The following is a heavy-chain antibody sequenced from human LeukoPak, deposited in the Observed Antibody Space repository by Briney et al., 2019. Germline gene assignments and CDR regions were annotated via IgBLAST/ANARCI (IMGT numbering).Heavy chain of an antibody. V-gene: IGHV3-66*01. D-gene: IGHD3-22*01. J-gene: IGHJ4*02. CDR3: AREYPYYYDSSGYYSFDY. CDR2: LYSGGST. Sequence: GGSLRLSCAASGFTVSTNYMSWVRQAPGKGLEWVSVLYSGGSTYYADSVKGRFTISRDTSKNTLFLQMNSLRAEDTAVYFCAREYPYYYDSSGYYSFDYWGQGTLVTVSS. CDR1: GFTVSTNY.